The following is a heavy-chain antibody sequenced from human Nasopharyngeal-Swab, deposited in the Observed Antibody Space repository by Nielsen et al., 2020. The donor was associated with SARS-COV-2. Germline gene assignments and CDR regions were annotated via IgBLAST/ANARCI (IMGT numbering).Heavy chain of an antibody. J-gene: IGHJ4*02. Sequence: GGSLRLSCAASGFTFSSYCMHWVRQAPGKGLEWVAVISYDGSNTYYADSVKGRFTISRDNSKNTLYLQMNSLRAEDTAVYYCAKGRCDGDYFSFDYWGQGTLVTVSS. CDR1: GFTFSSYC. CDR3: AKGRCDGDYFSFDY. D-gene: IGHD4-17*01. V-gene: IGHV3-30*18. CDR2: ISYDGSNT.